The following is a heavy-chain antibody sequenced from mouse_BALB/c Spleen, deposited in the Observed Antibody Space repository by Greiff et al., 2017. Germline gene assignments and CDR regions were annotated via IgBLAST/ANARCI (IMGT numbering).Heavy chain of an antibody. CDR3: TRSYGNRYAMDY. D-gene: IGHD2-1*01. J-gene: IGHJ4*01. V-gene: IGHV1S127*01. Sequence: QVQLQQPGAELVKLGASVKMSCKASGYTFTSYWMHWVKQRPGQGLEWIGTIDPSDSYTSYNQKFKGKATLTVDTSSSTAYMQLSSLTSEDSAVYYCTRSYGNRYAMDYWGQGTSVTVSS. CDR1: GYTFTSYW. CDR2: IDPSDSYT.